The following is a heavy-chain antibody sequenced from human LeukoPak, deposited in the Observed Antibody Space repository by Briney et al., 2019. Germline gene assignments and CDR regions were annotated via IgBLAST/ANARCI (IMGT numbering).Heavy chain of an antibody. CDR2: IIPILGIA. V-gene: IGHV1-69*04. J-gene: IGHJ3*02. D-gene: IGHD5-24*01. CDR3: ARTDGYNAFDI. Sequence: GGSLRLSCAASGFTFSSYAISWVRQAPGQGLEWMGRIIPILGIANYAQKFQGRVTITADKSTSTAYMELSSLRSEDTAVYYCARTDGYNAFDIWGQGTMVTVSS. CDR1: GFTFSSYA.